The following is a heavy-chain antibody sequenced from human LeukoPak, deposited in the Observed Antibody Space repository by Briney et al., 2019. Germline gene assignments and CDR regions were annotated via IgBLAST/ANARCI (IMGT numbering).Heavy chain of an antibody. CDR1: GGSTSSSSYY. V-gene: IGHV4-39*01. CDR3: ARRPRAGWFDP. CDR2: IYYSGST. J-gene: IGHJ5*02. Sequence: SETLSLTCTVSGGSTSSSSYYWGWIRQPPGKGLEGIGSIYYSGSTYYNPSLKSRVTISVDTSKNQFSLKLRSVTAADTAVYYCARRPRAGWFDPWGQGTLVTVSS.